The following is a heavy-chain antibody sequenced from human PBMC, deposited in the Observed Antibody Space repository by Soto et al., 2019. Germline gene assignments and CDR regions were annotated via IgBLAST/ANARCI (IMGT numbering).Heavy chain of an antibody. D-gene: IGHD6-13*01. CDR3: ARGYSSRSAAFDY. Sequence: QVQLVESGGGVVQPGRSLRLSCAASGFTFSSFAMHWVRQAPGKGLEWVAIMSYDGSNKYYADSVKGRFTISRDNSKNTLYLQMNSLRAEDTAVYYCARGYSSRSAAFDYWGQGTLVTVSS. J-gene: IGHJ4*02. CDR1: GFTFSSFA. CDR2: MSYDGSNK. V-gene: IGHV3-30-3*01.